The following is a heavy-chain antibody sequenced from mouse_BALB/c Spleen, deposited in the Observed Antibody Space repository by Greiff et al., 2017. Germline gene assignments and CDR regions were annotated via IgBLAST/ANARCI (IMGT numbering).Heavy chain of an antibody. CDR1: GFSLTSYD. Sequence: QVQLKESGPGLVAPSQSLSITCTVSGFSLTSYDISWIRQPPGKGLEWLGVIWTGGGTNYNSAFMYRLSISKDNSKSQVFLKMNSLQTDDTAIYYCLRWGVLRYYYAMDYWGQGTSVTVSS. CDR3: LRWGVLRYYYAMDY. V-gene: IGHV2-9-2*01. J-gene: IGHJ4*01. CDR2: IWTGGGT. D-gene: IGHD1-1*01.